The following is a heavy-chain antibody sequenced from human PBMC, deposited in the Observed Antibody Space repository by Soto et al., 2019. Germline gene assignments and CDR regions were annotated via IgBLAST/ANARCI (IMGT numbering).Heavy chain of an antibody. CDR3: ARDNAGSWFDP. CDR1: GGSIISGGYS. CDR2: IYHSGST. Sequence: TSEILSLTCAVSGGSIISGGYSWSWIRQPPGKGLEWIGYIYHSGSTYYNPSLKSRVTISVDRSKNQFSLKLSSVTAADTAVYYCARDNAGSWFDPWGQGTLVTVSS. J-gene: IGHJ5*02. V-gene: IGHV4-30-2*01. D-gene: IGHD1-1*01.